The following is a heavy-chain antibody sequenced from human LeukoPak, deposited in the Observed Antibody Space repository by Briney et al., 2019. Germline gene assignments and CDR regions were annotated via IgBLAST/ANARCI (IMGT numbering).Heavy chain of an antibody. CDR1: GGSISTNY. J-gene: IGHJ6*02. CDR3: ARQKKMGDYYYYGMDV. D-gene: IGHD2-8*01. Sequence: SGTLSHTCSVSGGSISTNYWSWSGQPPGKGLQGRRDLNYCGSTTSNPSLKSRVTISVDTSKNQFSLKLSSVTAADTAVYYCARQKKMGDYYYYGMDVWGQGTTVTVSS. CDR2: LNYCGST. V-gene: IGHV4-59*01.